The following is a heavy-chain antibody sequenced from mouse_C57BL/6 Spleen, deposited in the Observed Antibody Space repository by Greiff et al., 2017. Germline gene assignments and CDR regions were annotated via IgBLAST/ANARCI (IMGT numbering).Heavy chain of an antibody. CDR1: GYAFSSSW. Sequence: QVQLQQSGAELVKPGASVKISCKASGYAFSSSWMNWVKQRPGKGLEWIGQIYPGDGDTNYNGKFKGKATLTADKSSSTAYMQLSSLTSEDSAVYFCAREKYYGSSYGYFDVWGTGTTVTVSS. V-gene: IGHV1-80*01. D-gene: IGHD1-1*01. J-gene: IGHJ1*03. CDR3: AREKYYGSSYGYFDV. CDR2: IYPGDGDT.